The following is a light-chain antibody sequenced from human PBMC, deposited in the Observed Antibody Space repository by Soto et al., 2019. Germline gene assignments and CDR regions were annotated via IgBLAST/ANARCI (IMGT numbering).Light chain of an antibody. J-gene: IGLJ2*01. V-gene: IGLV1-44*01. CDR2: SNN. CDR1: SSNIGSHT. Sequence: QSVLTQPPSASGTPGQRVTISCSGGSSNIGSHTVNWYQHLPGTAPKLLIYSNNQRPSGVPDRFSGSVSGTSASLAISGLQSEDEDDHYCAAWHDSLNGPVFGGGTKLTVL. CDR3: AAWHDSLNGPV.